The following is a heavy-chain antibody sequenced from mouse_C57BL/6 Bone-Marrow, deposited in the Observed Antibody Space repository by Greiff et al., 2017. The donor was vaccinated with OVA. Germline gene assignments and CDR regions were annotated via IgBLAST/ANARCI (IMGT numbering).Heavy chain of an antibody. CDR3: ARRSYPRGSSLFDY. CDR1: GYSITSGYY. D-gene: IGHD1-1*01. V-gene: IGHV3-6*01. CDR2: ISYDGSN. Sequence: EVQRVESGPGLVKPSQSLSLTCSVTGYSITSGYYWNWIRQFPGNKLEWMGYISYDGSNNYNPSLKNRISITRDTSKNQFFLKLNSVTTEDTATYYCARRSYPRGSSLFDYWGQGTTLTVSS. J-gene: IGHJ2*01.